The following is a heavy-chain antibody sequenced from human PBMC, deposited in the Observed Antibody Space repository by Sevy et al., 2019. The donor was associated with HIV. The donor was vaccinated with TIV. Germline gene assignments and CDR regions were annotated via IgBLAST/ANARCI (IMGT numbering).Heavy chain of an antibody. D-gene: IGHD3-22*01. CDR2: ISWNSGSI. V-gene: IGHV3-9*03. CDR1: GFTFDDYA. Sequence: GGSLRLSCAASGFTFDDYAMHWVRQAPGKGLEWVSGISWNSGSIGYADSVKGRFTISRGNAKNSLYLQMNSLRAEDMALYYCAKGGYYYDSEDAFDIWGQGTMVTVSS. J-gene: IGHJ3*02. CDR3: AKGGYYYDSEDAFDI.